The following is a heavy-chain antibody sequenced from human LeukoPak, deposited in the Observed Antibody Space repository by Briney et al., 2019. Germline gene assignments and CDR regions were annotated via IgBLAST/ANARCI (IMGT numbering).Heavy chain of an antibody. Sequence: GDSLRLSCRGSGFTFSDYAMAWVRQAPGKGLEWVSSIASNNDYRYSADSLRGRFTISRDNAENSLFLQMNSLRPDDTAVYYCARKSLVVGTNAFDIWGQGTMVTVSS. J-gene: IGHJ3*02. CDR2: IASNNDYR. D-gene: IGHD2-15*01. V-gene: IGHV3-21*01. CDR3: ARKSLVVGTNAFDI. CDR1: GFTFSDYA.